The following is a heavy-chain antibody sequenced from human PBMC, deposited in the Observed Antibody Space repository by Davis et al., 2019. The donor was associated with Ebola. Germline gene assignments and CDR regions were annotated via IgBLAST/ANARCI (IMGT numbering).Heavy chain of an antibody. V-gene: IGHV4-39*01. CDR1: GGSISSSSYY. CDR2: IYYSGST. J-gene: IGHJ4*02. CDR3: ASIGYCSSTSCSDY. D-gene: IGHD2-2*01. Sequence: SETLSLTCTVSGGSISSSSYYWGWIRQPPGKGLEWIGSIYYSGSTYYNPSLKSRVTISVDTSKNQFSLKLSSVTAADTAVYYCASIGYCSSTSCSDYWGQGTLVTVSS.